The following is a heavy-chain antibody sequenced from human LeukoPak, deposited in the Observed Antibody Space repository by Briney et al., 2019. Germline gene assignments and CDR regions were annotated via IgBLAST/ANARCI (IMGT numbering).Heavy chain of an antibody. D-gene: IGHD2-21*02. CDR3: ARGGGAFCGSDCFRNFDW. CDR1: GLTVSNTY. J-gene: IGHJ4*02. Sequence: GGSLRLSCAVSGLTVSNTYMSWVRQAPGKGLEWVSVIYAGGSTYYADSVKGRFTISRDNSKNTLYLQMNSLRPEDTAVYYCARGGGAFCGSDCFRNFDWWGQGALVTISS. CDR2: IYAGGST. V-gene: IGHV3-66*02.